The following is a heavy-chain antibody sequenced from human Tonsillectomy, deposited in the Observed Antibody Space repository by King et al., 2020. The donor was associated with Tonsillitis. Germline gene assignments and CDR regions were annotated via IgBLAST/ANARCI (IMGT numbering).Heavy chain of an antibody. V-gene: IGHV3-66*01. Sequence: VQLVESGGGLVQPGGSLRLSCAASGFTVSSNYMSWVRQAPGKGLEWVSVIYSGGSTYYADSVKGGFTISRDNSKNTLYLQMNSLRAEDTAVYYCARDRVGGIFDIWGQGTMVTVPS. J-gene: IGHJ3*02. CDR3: ARDRVGGIFDI. CDR2: IYSGGST. D-gene: IGHD3-10*01. CDR1: GFTVSSNY.